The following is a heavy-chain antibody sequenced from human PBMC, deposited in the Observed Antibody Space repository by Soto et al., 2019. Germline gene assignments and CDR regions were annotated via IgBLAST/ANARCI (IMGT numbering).Heavy chain of an antibody. D-gene: IGHD6-13*01. CDR3: ARGYIGYSSSDY. CDR2: ISSSAITI. J-gene: IGHJ4*02. V-gene: IGHV3-11*01. Sequence: GGSLRLSCAASGFTFSDYYMSWIRQAPGKGLEWVSYISSSAITIYYADSVKGRFTISRDNAKNSLYLQMNSLSAEDTDVYYCARGYIGYSSSDYWGQGTLVTVSS. CDR1: GFTFSDYY.